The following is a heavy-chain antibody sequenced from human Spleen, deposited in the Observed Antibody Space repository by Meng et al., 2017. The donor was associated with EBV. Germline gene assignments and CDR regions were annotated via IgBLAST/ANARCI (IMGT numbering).Heavy chain of an antibody. D-gene: IGHD2-15*01. Sequence: QGHLVQSGAEVKKAGSSVKVSCKASGGTFNNYAISWVRQAPGQGLEWMGGIVPVLGATDYAQKFQGRVSITADKSSSTAYMELRSLRSEDTAMYYCAIDLECVGGSCYLFHYWGQGTLVTVSS. CDR1: GGTFNNYA. CDR3: AIDLECVGGSCYLFHY. J-gene: IGHJ4*02. V-gene: IGHV1-69*06. CDR2: IVPVLGAT.